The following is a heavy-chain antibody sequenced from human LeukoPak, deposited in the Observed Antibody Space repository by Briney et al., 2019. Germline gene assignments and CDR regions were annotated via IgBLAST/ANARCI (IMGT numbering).Heavy chain of an antibody. D-gene: IGHD3-3*01. Sequence: GGSLRLSCAASGFTFSSYGMHWVRQAPGKGLEWVAVISYDGSNKYYADSVKGRFTISRDNSKNTLYLQMNSLRADDTAVYYCAKDESGGVVSFDYWGQGTLVTVSS. CDR3: AKDESGGVVSFDY. J-gene: IGHJ4*02. V-gene: IGHV3-30*12. CDR2: ISYDGSNK. CDR1: GFTFSSYG.